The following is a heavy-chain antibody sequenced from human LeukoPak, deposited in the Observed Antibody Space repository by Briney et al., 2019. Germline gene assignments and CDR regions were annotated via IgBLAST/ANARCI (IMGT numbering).Heavy chain of an antibody. Sequence: GGSLRLSCAASGFTFSSYAMSWVRQAPGKGLEWVSAISGSGGGTHYADSVKGRFTISRDNSKNTLYLQMNSLRAEDTAVYYCARRLGYCSGGNCYFDDWGQGTLVTVSS. CDR1: GFTFSSYA. V-gene: IGHV3-23*01. D-gene: IGHD2-15*01. CDR3: ARRLGYCSGGNCYFDD. CDR2: ISGSGGGT. J-gene: IGHJ4*02.